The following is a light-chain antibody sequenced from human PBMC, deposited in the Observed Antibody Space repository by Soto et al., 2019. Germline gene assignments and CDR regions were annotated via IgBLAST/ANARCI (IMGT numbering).Light chain of an antibody. CDR2: AAS. V-gene: IGKV1-39*01. Sequence: DIQMTPCPTSLSASVGDRVTITCRASQSISSYLNWYQQKPGKAPKLLIYAASSLQSGVPSRFSGSGSGTDFTLTISSLQPEDFATYYCQQSYSTPLTFGGGTKVDIK. J-gene: IGKJ4*01. CDR1: QSISSY. CDR3: QQSYSTPLT.